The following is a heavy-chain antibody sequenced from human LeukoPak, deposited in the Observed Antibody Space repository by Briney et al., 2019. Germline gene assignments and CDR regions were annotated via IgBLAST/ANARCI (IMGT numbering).Heavy chain of an antibody. CDR3: ANRLNNAFEM. Sequence: GGSLRLSCTTSGFNFRAYWMGWVRQAPGKGLEWVAVMSSDVSHKYYADYVEGRFTISRDNSRNTVYLQMNSLRPEDTAIYYCANRLNNAFEMWGQGTMVTVFS. CDR1: GFNFRAYW. CDR2: MSSDVSHK. D-gene: IGHD2/OR15-2a*01. V-gene: IGHV3-30*18. J-gene: IGHJ3*02.